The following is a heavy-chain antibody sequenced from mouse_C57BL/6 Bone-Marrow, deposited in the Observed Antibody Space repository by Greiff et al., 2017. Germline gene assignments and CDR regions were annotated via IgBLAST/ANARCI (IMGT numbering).Heavy chain of an antibody. CDR3: ARSGCYYVFAD. Sequence: EVQLQQSGAELVKPGASVKLSCTASGFNIKDYYMHWVKQRTEQGLEWIGRIDPEDGETKYAPTFQGKATITADTSSNTAYLQLSSLTSEDTAVYYCARSGCYYVFADGGQGTLVTVSA. CDR2: IDPEDGET. D-gene: IGHD1-1*01. CDR1: GFNIKDYY. V-gene: IGHV14-2*01. J-gene: IGHJ3*01.